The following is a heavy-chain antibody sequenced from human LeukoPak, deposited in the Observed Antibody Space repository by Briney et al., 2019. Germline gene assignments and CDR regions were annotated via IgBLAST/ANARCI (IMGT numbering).Heavy chain of an antibody. CDR1: GFPLSSYS. CDR2: VSISSSYT. D-gene: IGHD3-10*01. J-gene: IGHJ4*02. V-gene: IGHV3-21*01. Sequence: PGGSLRLSCGASGFPLSSYSMHWVRQATGKGVELVSSVSISSSYTYYGDSVKGRFTISRDNAKNSLYLQMHSLRAEDTAVYYCARDVSYYFDYWGQGTLVTVSS. CDR3: ARDVSYYFDY.